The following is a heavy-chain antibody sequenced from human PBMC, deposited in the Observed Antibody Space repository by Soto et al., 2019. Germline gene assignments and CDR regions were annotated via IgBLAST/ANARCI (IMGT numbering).Heavy chain of an antibody. CDR1: GFTFSDSA. Sequence: GVSLRLSCAAAGFTFSDSAIHWVRQASGKGLEWVGHIRSKAHTYATEYAASVKGRFTISRDDSRNTAYVQMDSLKTEDTAVYHSTRHKCTGGSCPYTFFYYMDVWGKGHTVTVSS. D-gene: IGHD2-15*01. J-gene: IGHJ6*03. CDR2: IRSKAHTYAT. V-gene: IGHV3-73*01. CDR3: TRHKCTGGSCPYTFFYYMDV.